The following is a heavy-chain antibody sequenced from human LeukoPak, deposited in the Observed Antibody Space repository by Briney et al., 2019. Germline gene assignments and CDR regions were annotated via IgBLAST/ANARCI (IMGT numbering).Heavy chain of an antibody. J-gene: IGHJ4*02. V-gene: IGHV3-64D*09. CDR3: VKDKWIDH. D-gene: IGHD2-8*01. Sequence: PGGSLRLSCSVSGFTFSSYTIHWVRQAPGKGLEYVSSININGGRTYYADSVKGRFTISRGNSKNTLYLQMSSLRTEDTAVYYCVKDKWIDHWGQGTLVTVSS. CDR1: GFTFSSYT. CDR2: ININGGRT.